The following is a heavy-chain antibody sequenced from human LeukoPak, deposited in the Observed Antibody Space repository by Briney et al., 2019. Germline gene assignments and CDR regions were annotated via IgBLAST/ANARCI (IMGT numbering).Heavy chain of an antibody. D-gene: IGHD2-15*01. CDR3: AKDEWRSEYQVSPQH. CDR1: GFTFSSYA. Sequence: PGGSLRLSRAASGFTFSSYAMSWVRQAPGKGLEWVSVISGSGGSTSYADSVKGRFTISRDNSKNTLYLQMNSLRAEDTAVYYCAKDEWRSEYQVSPQHWGQGTLVTVSS. V-gene: IGHV3-23*01. CDR2: ISGSGGST. J-gene: IGHJ1*01.